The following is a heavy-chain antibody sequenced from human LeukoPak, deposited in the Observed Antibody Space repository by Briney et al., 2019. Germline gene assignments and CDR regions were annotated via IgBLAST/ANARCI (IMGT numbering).Heavy chain of an antibody. CDR2: IDQGGAEQ. Sequence: GGSLRLSCAASGFTFSSYWMSWVRQAPGKGPEWVANIDQGGAEQYYVDAVKGRSTISRDNDKNSLYLQMNSMRAEDTAMYYCARSPATGTTDYWGQGTLVTVSS. CDR1: GFTFSSYW. J-gene: IGHJ4*02. V-gene: IGHV3-7*01. CDR3: ARSPATGTTDY. D-gene: IGHD1-1*01.